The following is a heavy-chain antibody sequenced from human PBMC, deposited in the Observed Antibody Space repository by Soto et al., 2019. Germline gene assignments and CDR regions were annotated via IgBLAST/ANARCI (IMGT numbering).Heavy chain of an antibody. CDR2: IWYDGSNK. J-gene: IGHJ2*01. CDR3: FFKEEEGIRDTVPVSAFLLNRSSDL. V-gene: IGHV3-33*01. D-gene: IGHD2-15*01. Sequence: KGLEWMAVIWYDGSNKYYADSVKGRFTISRDNSKNTLYLQMNSLRADDTAVDFFFFKEEEGIRDTVPVSAFLLNRSSDL.